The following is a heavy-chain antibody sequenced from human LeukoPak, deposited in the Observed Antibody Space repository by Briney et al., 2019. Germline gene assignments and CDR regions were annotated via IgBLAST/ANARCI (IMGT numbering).Heavy chain of an antibody. D-gene: IGHD1-1*01. CDR3: AADSAWIYYYYYMDV. CDR1: GFTFTSSA. J-gene: IGHJ6*03. CDR2: IVVDSGNT. V-gene: IGHV1-58*01. Sequence: GASVKVSCKASGFTFTSSAVQWLRQARGQRLEWIGWIVVDSGNTNYAQKFQERATITRDVSTNTAYMELSSLRSDDTAVYYCAADSAWIYYYYYMDVWGKGTTVTVSS.